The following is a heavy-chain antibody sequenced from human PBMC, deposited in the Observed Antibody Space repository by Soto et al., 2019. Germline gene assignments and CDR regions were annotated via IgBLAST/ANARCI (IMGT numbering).Heavy chain of an antibody. CDR2: ISWNSGSI. J-gene: IGHJ4*02. V-gene: IGHV3-9*01. D-gene: IGHD6-13*01. CDR3: AKGYSSSWSYFDY. Sequence: GGSLRLSCAASGFTFDDYAMHWVRQAPGKGLEWVSGISWNSGSIGYADSVKGRFTISRDNAKNSLYLQMNSLRAEDTALYYCAKGYSSSWSYFDYWGQGTLVTVS. CDR1: GFTFDDYA.